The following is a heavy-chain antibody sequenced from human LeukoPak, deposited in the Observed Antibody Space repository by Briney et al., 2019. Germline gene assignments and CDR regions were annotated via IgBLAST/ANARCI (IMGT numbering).Heavy chain of an antibody. CDR2: INHSGST. Sequence: PSETLSLTCAVYGGSFSGYYWSWIRQPPGKGLEGIGEINHSGSTNYNPSLKSRVTISVDTSKNQFSLKLSSVTAADTAVYYCAGSSSWYPGSYWGQGTLVTVSS. CDR3: AGSSSWYPGSY. CDR1: GGSFSGYY. V-gene: IGHV4-34*01. D-gene: IGHD6-13*01. J-gene: IGHJ4*02.